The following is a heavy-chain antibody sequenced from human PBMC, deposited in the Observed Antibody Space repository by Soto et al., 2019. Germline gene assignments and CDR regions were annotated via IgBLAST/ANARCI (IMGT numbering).Heavy chain of an antibody. V-gene: IGHV3-30*18. CDR1: GFTFSNYG. CDR3: VKTKEHFYDSSTGVT. CDR2: ISFDGNNK. Sequence: GGSLRLSCAASGFTFSNYGMHWVRQAPGKGLEWVAIISFDGNNKYYSDSVKGRFTISRDNSKNMVFLQMNSLRPEDTAVYYCVKTKEHFYDSSTGVTWGQGTPVTVSS. J-gene: IGHJ5*02. D-gene: IGHD3-22*01.